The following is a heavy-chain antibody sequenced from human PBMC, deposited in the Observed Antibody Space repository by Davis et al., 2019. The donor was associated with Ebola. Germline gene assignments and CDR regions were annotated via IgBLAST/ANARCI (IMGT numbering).Heavy chain of an antibody. V-gene: IGHV4-34*01. J-gene: IGHJ6*02. CDR3: ARSRGLLWPHYYHYGMDV. D-gene: IGHD2-2*01. Sequence: SETLSLTCAVYGGSFSGYYWSWIRQPPGKGLEWIGEINHSGSTNYNPSLKSRVTISVDTSKNQFSLKLSSVTAADTAVYYCARSRGLLWPHYYHYGMDVWGQGTTVTVSS. CDR2: INHSGST. CDR1: GGSFSGYY.